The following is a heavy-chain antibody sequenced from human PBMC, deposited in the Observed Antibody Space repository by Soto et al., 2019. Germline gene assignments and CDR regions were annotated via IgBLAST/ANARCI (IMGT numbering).Heavy chain of an antibody. V-gene: IGHV4-59*08. CDR2: IYYSGST. CDR3: ARHDYYYYYGMDV. J-gene: IGHJ6*02. Sequence: SETLSLTCTVSGGSISSYYWSWIRQPPGKGLEWIGYIYYSGSTNYNPSLKSRVTISVDTSKNQFSLKLSSVTAADTAVYYCARHDYYYYYGMDVWGQGTTVTVSS. CDR1: GGSISSYY.